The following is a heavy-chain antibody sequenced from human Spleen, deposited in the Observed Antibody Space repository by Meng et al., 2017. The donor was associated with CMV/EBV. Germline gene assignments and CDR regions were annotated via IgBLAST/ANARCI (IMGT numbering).Heavy chain of an antibody. CDR3: ARARIAVAAFDI. J-gene: IGHJ3*02. V-gene: IGHV3-7*01. D-gene: IGHD6-19*01. CDR1: GFTFSDSW. Sequence: GESLKISCAASGFTFSDSWMSWVRQAPGKGLEWVANIKQDGSEKNYVDSVKGRFTISRDNAKNTLYLQMNSLRAEDTAVYYCARARIAVAAFDIWGQGTMVTVSS. CDR2: IKQDGSEK.